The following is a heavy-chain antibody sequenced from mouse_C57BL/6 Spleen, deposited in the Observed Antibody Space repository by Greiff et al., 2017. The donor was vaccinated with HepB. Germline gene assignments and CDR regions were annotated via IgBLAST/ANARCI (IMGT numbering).Heavy chain of an antibody. CDR3: ARSYGSSYYFDY. D-gene: IGHD1-1*01. Sequence: DVKLVESGGGLVKPGGSLKLSCAASGFTFSSYTMSWVRQTPEKRLEWVATISGGGGNTYYPDSVKGRFTISRDNAKNTLYLQMSSLRSEDTALYYCARSYGSSYYFDYWGQGTTLTVSS. J-gene: IGHJ2*01. V-gene: IGHV5-9*01. CDR2: ISGGGGNT. CDR1: GFTFSSYT.